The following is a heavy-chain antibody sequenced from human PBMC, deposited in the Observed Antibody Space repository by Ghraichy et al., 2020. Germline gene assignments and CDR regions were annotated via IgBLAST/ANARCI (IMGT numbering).Heavy chain of an antibody. J-gene: IGHJ6*02. V-gene: IGHV3-53*01. Sequence: GGSLRLSCATSGFTVSNNYMSWVRQAPGRGLEWVSVIYSGGSTYYAESVKGRFTISRDNSKNTLYLQMNSLRAEDTAVYYCARDLVGGGGYYYAMDVWGQGTTVTVSS. CDR2: IYSGGST. D-gene: IGHD1-26*01. CDR3: ARDLVGGGGYYYAMDV. CDR1: GFTVSNNY.